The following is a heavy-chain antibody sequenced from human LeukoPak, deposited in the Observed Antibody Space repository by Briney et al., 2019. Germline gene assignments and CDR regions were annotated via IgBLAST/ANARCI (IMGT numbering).Heavy chain of an antibody. CDR2: INPNTANP. CDR3: ARPFCSGDNCHSYFDH. Sequence: ASVKVSCKASGYTFTNYTMNWVRQAPGQGLEWMGWINPNTANPTCAQGFTGRFVFSVDTSVTTAYLQISRLKAEDTAVYYCARPFCSGDNCHSYFDHWGQGTLVTVSS. J-gene: IGHJ4*02. D-gene: IGHD2-15*01. V-gene: IGHV7-4-1*02. CDR1: GYTFTNYT.